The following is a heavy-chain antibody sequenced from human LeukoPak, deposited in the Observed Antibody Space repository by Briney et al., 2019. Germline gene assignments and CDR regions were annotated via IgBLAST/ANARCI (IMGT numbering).Heavy chain of an antibody. CDR2: IKQDGSEK. CDR3: ARDRGSSWPEFDP. J-gene: IGHJ5*02. CDR1: GFSFSSYW. D-gene: IGHD6-13*01. Sequence: GGSLRLSCAASGFSFSSYWMSWVRQAPGKGLERVANIKQDGSEKYYVDSVKGRFTISRDNAKNSLYLQMNSLRAEDTAVYYCARDRGSSWPEFDPWGQGTLVTVSS. V-gene: IGHV3-7*01.